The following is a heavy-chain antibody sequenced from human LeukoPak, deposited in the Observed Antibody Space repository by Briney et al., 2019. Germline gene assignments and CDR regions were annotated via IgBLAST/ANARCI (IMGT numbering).Heavy chain of an antibody. D-gene: IGHD5-12*01. Sequence: SVKVSCKASGGTFSSYAISWVRQAPGQGLEWMGGIIPIFGTANYAQKFQGRVTITADESTSTAYMELSSLRSEDTAVYYCAKDLRGIDTFDYWGQGTLVAVSS. J-gene: IGHJ4*02. CDR3: AKDLRGIDTFDY. CDR2: IIPIFGTA. CDR1: GGTFSSYA. V-gene: IGHV1-69*13.